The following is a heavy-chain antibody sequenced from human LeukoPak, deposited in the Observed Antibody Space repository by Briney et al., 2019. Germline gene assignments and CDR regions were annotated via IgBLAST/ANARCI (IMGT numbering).Heavy chain of an antibody. J-gene: IGHJ4*02. CDR1: GYTFTTYD. CDR2: MNPNSGNT. CDR3: ARGRLTAAALDY. D-gene: IGHD2-2*01. V-gene: IGHV1-8*01. Sequence: GASVTVSCKASGYTFTTYDINWVRQAAGQGLEWMGWMNPNSGNTGYAQKFQGRVTMTRNTSISTAYMELSSLRSEDTAVYYCARGRLTAAALDYWGQGTLVTVSS.